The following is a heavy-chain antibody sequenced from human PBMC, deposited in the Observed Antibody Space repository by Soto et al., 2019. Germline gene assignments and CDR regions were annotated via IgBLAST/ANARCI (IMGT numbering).Heavy chain of an antibody. CDR1: GFTFSNYG. Sequence: GGSLRLSCAASGFTFSNYGMHWVRQAPGKGLEWVAVISYDGSNKYYVDSVKGRFTISRDNSKNTLYLQMNSLRVEDTAVYFCAKDLSSTRNWNYHRGFDNWGQGTLVTVSS. D-gene: IGHD1-7*01. J-gene: IGHJ4*02. CDR3: AKDLSSTRNWNYHRGFDN. V-gene: IGHV3-30*18. CDR2: ISYDGSNK.